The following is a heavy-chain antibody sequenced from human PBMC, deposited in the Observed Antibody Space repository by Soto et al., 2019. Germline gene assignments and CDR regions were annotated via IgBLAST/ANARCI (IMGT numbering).Heavy chain of an antibody. V-gene: IGHV4-39*01. CDR3: ARLSGTYNDRYFDY. Sequence: SETLSLTCTVSGGSTSSSNYQWVWIRQSPGKGLEWIGNVYYNGNTYYNPSLKSRLTISVDTSNNQLSLKVKSVTAADTAVYYCARLSGTYNDRYFDYWGQGTLVTVSS. CDR2: VYYNGNT. J-gene: IGHJ4*02. D-gene: IGHD1-26*01. CDR1: GGSTSSSNYQ.